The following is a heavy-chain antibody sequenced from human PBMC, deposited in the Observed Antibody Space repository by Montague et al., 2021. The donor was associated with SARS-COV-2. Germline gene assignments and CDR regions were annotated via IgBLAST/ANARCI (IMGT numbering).Heavy chain of an antibody. CDR1: IGSISSGSYY. CDR3: ARDGYSSGWNGLHWFDP. V-gene: IGHV4-61*02. D-gene: IGHD6-25*01. Sequence: TLSFTCTVSIGSISSGSYYWSWIRQPAGKGLEWIGRIYTSGSTNYNPSLKSRVTISVDTSKNQFSLKLSSVIAADTAVYYCARDGYSSGWNGLHWFDPWGQGTLVTVSS. J-gene: IGHJ5*02. CDR2: IYTSGST.